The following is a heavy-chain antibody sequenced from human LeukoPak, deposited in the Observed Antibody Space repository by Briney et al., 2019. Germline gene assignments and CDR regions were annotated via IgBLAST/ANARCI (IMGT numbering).Heavy chain of an antibody. Sequence: PSETLSLTCTVSGDFISSHYWSWFRQPPGKGLEWIGYIHYTGITKYNPSLKSRVTISIDTSKNQFSLNLTSVTAADTAVYYCARNRGEIAAAEFDYWGQGTLVTVSS. CDR1: GDFISSHY. J-gene: IGHJ4*02. CDR3: ARNRGEIAAAEFDY. CDR2: IHYTGIT. D-gene: IGHD6-13*01. V-gene: IGHV4-59*11.